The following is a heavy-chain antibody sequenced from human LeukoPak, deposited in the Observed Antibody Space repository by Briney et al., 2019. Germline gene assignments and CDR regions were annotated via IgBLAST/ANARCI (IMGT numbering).Heavy chain of an antibody. Sequence: GGSLRLSCAASGFTFSSYGMHWVRQAPGQGLEWVGVIWYDGSNKYYADAVNGRFTISRDNSKNTLYLQMNSLRAEDTAVYYCARSGANDGVVLDYWGQGTLVTVSS. CDR2: IWYDGSNK. V-gene: IGHV3-33*01. J-gene: IGHJ4*02. CDR1: GFTFSSYG. CDR3: ARSGANDGVVLDY. D-gene: IGHD4-17*01.